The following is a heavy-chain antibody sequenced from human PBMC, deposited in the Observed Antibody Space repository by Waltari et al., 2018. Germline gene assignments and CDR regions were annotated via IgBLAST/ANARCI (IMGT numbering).Heavy chain of an antibody. V-gene: IGHV5-10-1*03. CDR2: IDPSDSYT. J-gene: IGHJ6*02. Sequence: EVQLVQSGAEVKKPGESLRISCKGSGYNFTSYWISWVRQMPGKGLEWMGRIDPSDSYTNFSPSFQGNVTISVDKSISTAYVQWSSLKASDTAMYYFARHLPDYYYYGVDVWGQGTTVTVSS. CDR1: GYNFTSYW. CDR3: ARHLPDYYYYGVDV.